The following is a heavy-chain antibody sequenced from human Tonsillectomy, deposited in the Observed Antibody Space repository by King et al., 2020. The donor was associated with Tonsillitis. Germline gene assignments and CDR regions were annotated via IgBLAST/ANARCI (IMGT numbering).Heavy chain of an antibody. J-gene: IGHJ4*02. Sequence: VQLVESGGGVVQPGGSLRLSCAASGFTFSSYGMHWVRQAPGKGLEWVAFIRFDGRNKYYADSVKGRFTISRDNSKNTLYLQMNSLRAEDTAVYYCAPSDSSATYFDYWGQGTLVTVSS. V-gene: IGHV3-30*02. CDR1: GFTFSSYG. CDR3: APSDSSATYFDY. CDR2: IRFDGRNK. D-gene: IGHD3-22*01.